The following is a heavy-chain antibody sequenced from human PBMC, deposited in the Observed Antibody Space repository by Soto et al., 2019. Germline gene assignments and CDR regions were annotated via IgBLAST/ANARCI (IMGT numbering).Heavy chain of an antibody. V-gene: IGHV3-72*01. J-gene: IGHJ4*02. D-gene: IGHD4-4*01. CDR3: SRYTLTASVRFSDS. Sequence: EVQLAESGGNLVQPGGSLRVSCAASGFTFSDYYMDWFRQAPGKGLERVGRVRKKTNSYAATTEYAASVKGRFTISRDDSENSLSLQMNNLRTEDTAVYYCSRYTLTASVRFSDSWGQGTLVTVSS. CDR1: GFTFSDYY. CDR2: VRKKTNSYAATT.